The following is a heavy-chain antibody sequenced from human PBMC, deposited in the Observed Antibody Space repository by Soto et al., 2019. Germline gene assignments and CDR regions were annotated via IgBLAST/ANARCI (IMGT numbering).Heavy chain of an antibody. CDR2: ISAYNGNT. J-gene: IGHJ4*02. V-gene: IGHV1-18*01. CDR1: GYSFTSYA. D-gene: IGHD3-16*02. Sequence: QVQLVQSGAEVKKPGASVKVSCKASGYSFTSYAISWVRQAPGQGLEWMGWISAYNGNTNYAQKLQGRVTMSTDTSTSTAYMELRSLRSDDTAVYYCARDGDIMITFGGVIVMSSWGQGTLVTVSS. CDR3: ARDGDIMITFGGVIVMSS.